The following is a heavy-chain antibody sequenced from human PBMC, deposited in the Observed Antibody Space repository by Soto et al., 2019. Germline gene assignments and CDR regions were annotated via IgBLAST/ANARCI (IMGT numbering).Heavy chain of an antibody. V-gene: IGHV1-69*13. Sequence: GASVKVSCKASGGTFSSYASSWVRQAPGQGLEWMGGIIPIFGTANYAQKFQGRVTITADESTSTAYMELSSLRSEDTAVYYCARSEEQWPFDYFGQGTLVTFSS. D-gene: IGHD6-19*01. CDR2: IIPIFGTA. J-gene: IGHJ4*02. CDR1: GGTFSSYA. CDR3: ARSEEQWPFDY.